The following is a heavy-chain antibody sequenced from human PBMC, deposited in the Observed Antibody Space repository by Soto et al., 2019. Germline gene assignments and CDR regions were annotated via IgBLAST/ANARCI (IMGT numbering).Heavy chain of an antibody. V-gene: IGHV5-10-1*01. J-gene: IGHJ4*02. CDR3: ARQIYDSDTGPNFQYYFDS. CDR2: IDPSDSQT. Sequence: PVESQTISCKGSGYSFAGYGITWVRQKTGKGLEWMGRIDPSDSQTYYSPSFRGHVTISVTKSITTVFLQWSSLRASDTAMYYCARQIYDSDTGPNFQYYFDSWGQGTPVTVSS. D-gene: IGHD3-22*01. CDR1: GYSFAGYG.